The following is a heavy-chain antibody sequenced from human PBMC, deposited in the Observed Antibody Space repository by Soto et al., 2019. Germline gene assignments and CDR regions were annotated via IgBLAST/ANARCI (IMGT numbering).Heavy chain of an antibody. CDR1: GYTFTGYY. V-gene: IGHV1-2*04. J-gene: IGHJ4*02. D-gene: IGHD5-12*01. CDR2: INPNSGGT. CDR3: AGAQTRRSIIVATIAYFDY. Sequence: QVQLVQSGAEVKKPGASVKVSCKASGYTFTGYYMHWVRQAPGQGLEWMGWINPNSGGTNYAQKFQGWVTLTRHTSISTANMELSRLRSGDTAVYYCAGAQTRRSIIVATIAYFDYWGQGTLVTVSS.